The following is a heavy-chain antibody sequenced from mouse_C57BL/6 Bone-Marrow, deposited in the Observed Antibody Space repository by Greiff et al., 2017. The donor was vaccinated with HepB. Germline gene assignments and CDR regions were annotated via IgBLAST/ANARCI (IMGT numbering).Heavy chain of an antibody. D-gene: IGHD2-1*01. J-gene: IGHJ4*01. V-gene: IGHV1-5*01. CDR1: GYTFTSYW. Sequence: VQLKQSGTVLARPGASVKMSCKTSGYTFTSYWMHWVKQRPGQGLEWIGAIYPGNSDTSYNQKFKGKAKLTAVTSASTAYMQLSSLTNEDSAVYYCTSYGKGTNCYAMDYWGQGTSVTVSS. CDR3: TSYGKGTNCYAMDY. CDR2: IYPGNSDT.